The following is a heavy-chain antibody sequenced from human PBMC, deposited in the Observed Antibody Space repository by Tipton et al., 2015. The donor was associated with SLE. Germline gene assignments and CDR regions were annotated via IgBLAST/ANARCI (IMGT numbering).Heavy chain of an antibody. V-gene: IGHV4-39*07. CDR3: ARDSNWGPFWSFDL. Sequence: TLSLTCTVSGGSVTSSSYHWGWIRQSPGKGLEWIGNLDYSGTTYYNPSLESRVTMSIDTSENQFFVKLTSVTGADTAVYYCARDSNWGPFWSFDLWGRGTLVTVSS. CDR2: LDYSGTT. D-gene: IGHD3-16*01. CDR1: GGSVTSSSYH. J-gene: IGHJ2*01.